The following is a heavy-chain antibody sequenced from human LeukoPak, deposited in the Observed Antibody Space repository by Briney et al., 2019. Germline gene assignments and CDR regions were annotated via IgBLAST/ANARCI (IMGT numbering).Heavy chain of an antibody. CDR2: ISSDGSST. V-gene: IGHV3-74*01. CDR3: ARDFKEADP. CDR1: EFTFSSYW. J-gene: IGHJ5*02. Sequence: GRSLRLSCEDSEFTFSSYWMHWVRQAPGKGLVWVSRISSDGSSTSYADSVKGRFTISRDNAKKTLYLQMNSVRAEDTAVYYCARDFKEADPWGQGTLVTVSS.